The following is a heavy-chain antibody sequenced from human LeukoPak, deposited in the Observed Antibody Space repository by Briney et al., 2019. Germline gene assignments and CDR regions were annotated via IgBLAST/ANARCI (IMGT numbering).Heavy chain of an antibody. J-gene: IGHJ4*02. V-gene: IGHV1-46*01. CDR3: ARDKGYCSGGSCYMGGLDY. Sequence: ASVKVSCKASGYTFTSYYMHWVRQAPGQGLEWMGIINPSGGSTSYAQKFQGRVAMTRDTSTSTVYMELSSLRSEDTAVYYCARDKGYCSGGSCYMGGLDYWGQGTLVTVSS. D-gene: IGHD2-15*01. CDR1: GYTFTSYY. CDR2: INPSGGST.